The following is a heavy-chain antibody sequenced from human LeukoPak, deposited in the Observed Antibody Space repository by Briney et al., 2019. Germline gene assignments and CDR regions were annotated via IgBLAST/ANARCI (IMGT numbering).Heavy chain of an antibody. CDR1: VYTFTSYG. J-gene: IGHJ4*02. D-gene: IGHD3-22*01. CDR2: ISAYNGNT. CDR3: ARGSNYYDSSGYYYLLDY. Sequence: ASVKVSCKASVYTFTSYGISWVRQAPGQGLEWMGWISAYNGNTNYAQRLQGRVTMTTDTSTSTAYMELRSLRSDDTAVYYCARGSNYYDSSGYYYLLDYWGQGTLVTVSS. V-gene: IGHV1-18*01.